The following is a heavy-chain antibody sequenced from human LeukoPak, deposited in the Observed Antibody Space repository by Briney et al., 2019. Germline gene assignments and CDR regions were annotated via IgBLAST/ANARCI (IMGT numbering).Heavy chain of an antibody. J-gene: IGHJ6*02. D-gene: IGHD2-15*01. V-gene: IGHV1-24*01. CDR2: FDPEDGET. Sequence: ASVKVSCKVSGYTLTELSMHWVRQAPGKGLEWVGGFDPEDGETIYAQKFQGRVTMTEDTSTDTAYMELSSLRSEDTAVYYCAADTVGYCSGGSCYGAYYYGMDVWGQGTTVTVSS. CDR3: AADTVGYCSGGSCYGAYYYGMDV. CDR1: GYTLTELS.